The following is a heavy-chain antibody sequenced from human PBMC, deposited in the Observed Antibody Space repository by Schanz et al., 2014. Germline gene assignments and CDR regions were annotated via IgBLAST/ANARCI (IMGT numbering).Heavy chain of an antibody. Sequence: QVQLVQSGAEVKKPGASVKVSCKTSGYTFSNDDINWVRQAIGQGPEWMGWMQPDSGKTHYAEKFQGRVAMTRDISISTTYMELNSLASEDTAAYYYARDGVDAAAGGNYWGQGTLVTVSS. CDR1: GYTFSNDD. CDR2: MQPDSGKT. CDR3: ARDGVDAAAGGNY. V-gene: IGHV1-8*01. D-gene: IGHD6-13*01. J-gene: IGHJ4*02.